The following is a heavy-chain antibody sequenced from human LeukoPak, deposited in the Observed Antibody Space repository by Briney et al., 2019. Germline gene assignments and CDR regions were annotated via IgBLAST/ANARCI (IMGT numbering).Heavy chain of an antibody. CDR1: GFTFSSYS. CDR3: AREGIAAAGTSSLDY. Sequence: GGSLRLSCAASGFTFSSYSMNWVRQAPGKGLEWVSYISSSSSTIYYADSVKGRFTISRDNAKNSLYLQMNSLRAEDTAVYYCAREGIAAAGTSSLDYWGQGTLVTVSS. D-gene: IGHD6-13*01. CDR2: ISSSSSTI. V-gene: IGHV3-48*04. J-gene: IGHJ4*02.